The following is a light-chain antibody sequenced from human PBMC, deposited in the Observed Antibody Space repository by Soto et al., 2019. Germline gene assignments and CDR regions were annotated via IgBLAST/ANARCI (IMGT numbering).Light chain of an antibody. CDR2: DAS. V-gene: IGKV1-5*01. Sequence: DIQMTQSPSSLSASVGDRVTITCRASQTISSWLAWYQQIPGKAPKLLIYDASTLESGVPSRFSGSGSGTEFTLTITSLHPEDFASYYCQQYNSYSTFGQGTKVDI. CDR3: QQYNSYST. J-gene: IGKJ1*01. CDR1: QTISSW.